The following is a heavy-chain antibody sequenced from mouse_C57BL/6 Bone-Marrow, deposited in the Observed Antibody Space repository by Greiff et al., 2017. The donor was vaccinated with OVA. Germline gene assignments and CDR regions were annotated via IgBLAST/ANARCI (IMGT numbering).Heavy chain of an antibody. CDR2: IDPANGNT. CDR1: GFNIKNTY. Sequence: VQLQQSVAELVRPGASVKLSCTASGFNIKNTYMHWVKQRPEQGLEWIGRIDPANGNTKYAPQFQGKATIPADTSSNTAYLQLSSLTSEDTAIYYCASYYGSSYELDYWGKGTTLTVSS. D-gene: IGHD1-1*01. J-gene: IGHJ2*01. CDR3: ASYYGSSYELDY. V-gene: IGHV14-3*01.